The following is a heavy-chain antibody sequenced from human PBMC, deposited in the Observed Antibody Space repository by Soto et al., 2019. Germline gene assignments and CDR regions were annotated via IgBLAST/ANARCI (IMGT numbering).Heavy chain of an antibody. J-gene: IGHJ6*04. D-gene: IGHD3-3*01. CDR2: INHSGST. CDR3: ARHPVLRFLEWLSISGMDV. Sequence: SETLSLTCAVYGGSFSGYYWSWIRQPPGKGLEWIGEINHSGSTNYNPSLKSRVTISVDTSKNQFSLKLSSVTAADTAVYYCARHPVLRFLEWLSISGMDVWGKGTTVTVSS. CDR1: GGSFSGYY. V-gene: IGHV4-34*01.